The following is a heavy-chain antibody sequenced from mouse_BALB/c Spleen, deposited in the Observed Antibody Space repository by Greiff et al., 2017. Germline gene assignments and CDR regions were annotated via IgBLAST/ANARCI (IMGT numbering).Heavy chain of an antibody. CDR3: TRESDYYGSSYLDY. CDR1: GFTFSSYT. Sequence: EVKLVESGGGLVKPGGSLKLSCAASGFTFSSYTMSWVRQTPEKRLEWVATISSGGSYTYYPDSVKGRFTISRDNAKNTLYLQMSSLKSEDTAMYYCTRESDYYGSSYLDYWGQGTTLTVSS. CDR2: ISSGGSYT. J-gene: IGHJ2*01. V-gene: IGHV5-6-4*01. D-gene: IGHD1-1*01.